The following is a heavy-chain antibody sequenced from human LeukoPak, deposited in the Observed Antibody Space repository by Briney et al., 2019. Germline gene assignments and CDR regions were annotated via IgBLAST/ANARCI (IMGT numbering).Heavy chain of an antibody. J-gene: IGHJ6*03. V-gene: IGHV4-59*08. Sequence: SETLSLTCTVFGGSINSYYWSRIRQPPGKGLGWIGYIYYSGSTNYNPSLKSRVTISVDMSKNQFSLKLTSVTAADTAVYYCARGPVVVPAANPYYYYYYYMDVWGKGTTVTVSS. CDR3: ARGPVVVPAANPYYYYYYYMDV. D-gene: IGHD2-2*01. CDR1: GGSINSYY. CDR2: IYYSGST.